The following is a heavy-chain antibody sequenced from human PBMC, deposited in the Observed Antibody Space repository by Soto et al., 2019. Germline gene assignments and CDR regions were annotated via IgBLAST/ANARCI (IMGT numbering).Heavy chain of an antibody. CDR2: TYYRSKWYN. CDR1: GDSVSSNSAA. Sequence: PSQTLSLTCAISGDSVSSNSAAWNWIRQSPSRGLEWLGRTYYRSKWYNDYAVSVKSRITINPDTSKNQFSLQLNSVTPEDTAVYYCARVGGGYYDSSGVSTFDYWGQGTLVTAPQ. CDR3: ARVGGGYYDSSGVSTFDY. D-gene: IGHD3-22*01. J-gene: IGHJ4*02. V-gene: IGHV6-1*01.